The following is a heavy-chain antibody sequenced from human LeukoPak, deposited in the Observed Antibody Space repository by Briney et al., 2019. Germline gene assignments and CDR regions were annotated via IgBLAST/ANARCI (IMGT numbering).Heavy chain of an antibody. V-gene: IGHV1-2*02. D-gene: IGHD2-15*01. CDR1: GYTFTDYY. J-gene: IGHJ4*02. Sequence: GASVKVSCKASGYTFTDYYMHWVRQAPGQGLEWMGWINPNSGGTNYAQKFQGRVTMTRDTSISTAYMELSRLRSDDTAVHYCARASAGIVVVVAAFDYWGQGTLVTVSS. CDR2: INPNSGGT. CDR3: ARASAGIVVVVAAFDY.